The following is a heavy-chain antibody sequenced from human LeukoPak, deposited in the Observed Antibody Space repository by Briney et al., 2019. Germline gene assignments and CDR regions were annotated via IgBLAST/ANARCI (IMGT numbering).Heavy chain of an antibody. J-gene: IGHJ4*02. Sequence: PGGSLRLSCAASRFTFRSYGMHWVRQAPGKGLEWVAVISYDGSNKYYADSVKGRFTISRDNSKNTLYLQMNSLRAKDTAVYYCAKGSYGSGSLFYFDHWGQGTLVTVSS. CDR2: ISYDGSNK. CDR1: RFTFRSYG. D-gene: IGHD3-10*01. CDR3: AKGSYGSGSLFYFDH. V-gene: IGHV3-30*18.